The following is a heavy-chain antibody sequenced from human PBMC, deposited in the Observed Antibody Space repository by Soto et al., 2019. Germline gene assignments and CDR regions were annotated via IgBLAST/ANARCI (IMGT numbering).Heavy chain of an antibody. D-gene: IGHD1-26*01. CDR1: GFSFSNAW. V-gene: IGHV3-15*01. J-gene: IGHJ5*02. CDR2: IKSKSDGGTT. Sequence: EVQLVESGGGLVKPGGSLRLSCAASGFSFSNAWVSWVRQAPGKGLEWVGRIKSKSDGGTTDYAAPVKGRFTISRDDSINTVFLQMYSLKTDDTGVYYCTTPSGSSLDPCGQGTLVIVSA. CDR3: TTPSGSSLDP.